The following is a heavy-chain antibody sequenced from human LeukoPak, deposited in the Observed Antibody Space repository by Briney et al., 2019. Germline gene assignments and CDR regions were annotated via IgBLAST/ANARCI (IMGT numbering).Heavy chain of an antibody. CDR3: AKDRPSSGYLSYYYYYGMDV. V-gene: IGHV3-23*01. Sequence: PGGSLRLSCAASGFTFSSYAMSWVRQAPGKGLEWVSAISGSGGSTYYADSVKGRFTISRDNSKNPLYLQMNSLRAEDTAVYYCAKDRPSSGYLSYYYYYGMDVWGQGTTVTVSS. J-gene: IGHJ6*02. CDR2: ISGSGGST. CDR1: GFTFSSYA. D-gene: IGHD3-22*01.